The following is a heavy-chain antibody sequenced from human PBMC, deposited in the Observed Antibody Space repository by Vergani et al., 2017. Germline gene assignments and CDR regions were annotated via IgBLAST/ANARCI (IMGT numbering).Heavy chain of an antibody. CDR2: VNQDGSEK. V-gene: IGHV3-7*01. Sequence: EGQLVESGGDWVQRGGSLRLSCAASGFISSSYWMSWVRQAPGKGLEWVANVNQDGSEKYYVDSVRGRFTISRDNDKNSIYLQMNSLRAEDTAVYFCVRVPLIRRGSGNYGIKNYHGMDVWGQGTTVIVSS. CDR1: GFISSSYW. CDR3: VRVPLIRRGSGNYGIKNYHGMDV. J-gene: IGHJ6*02. D-gene: IGHD3-10*01.